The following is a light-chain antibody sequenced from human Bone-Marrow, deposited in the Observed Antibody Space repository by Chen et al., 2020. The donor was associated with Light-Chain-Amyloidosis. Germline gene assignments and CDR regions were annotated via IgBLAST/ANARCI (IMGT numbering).Light chain of an antibody. V-gene: IGLV3-21*02. CDR1: NLGSTS. CDR2: DDS. CDR3: QVWDRSSDRPV. Sequence: SCVLTQPSSVSVAPGQTATIACGGNNLGSTSVHWYQQTPGQAPLLVVYDDSDRPSGIPERLSASNSGNTATLASTRVEAGDEADYYCQVWDRSSDRPVFGGGTKLTVL. J-gene: IGLJ3*02.